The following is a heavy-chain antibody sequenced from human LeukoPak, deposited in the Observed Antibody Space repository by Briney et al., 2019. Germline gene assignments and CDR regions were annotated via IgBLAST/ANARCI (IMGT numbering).Heavy chain of an antibody. CDR2: IIPLFGTA. D-gene: IGHD3-22*01. V-gene: IGHV1-69*01. Sequence: GSSVKVSCKASGGTFNRYAISWVRQAPGQGLEWMGGIIPLFGTANYAQKFQDKVTITADESMSTAYMELRSLRSEDTAVYYCARGWDYDSGGRPTAYVYWGQGTLVTVSS. CDR3: ARGWDYDSGGRPTAYVY. J-gene: IGHJ4*02. CDR1: GGTFNRYA.